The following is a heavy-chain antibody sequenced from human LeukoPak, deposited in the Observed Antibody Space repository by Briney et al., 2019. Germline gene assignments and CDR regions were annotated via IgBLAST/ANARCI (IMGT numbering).Heavy chain of an antibody. CDR3: AKSELLYPYYFDY. V-gene: IGHV3-23*01. CDR1: GITFSNYA. D-gene: IGHD2-2*02. Sequence: GGSLRLSCAASGITFSNYAMSWVRQAPGKGLEWVSIIGYRGGSIYYAYSVKGRFTISRDNSKNTLSLQMNSLTAEDTAVYYCAKSELLYPYYFDYWGQGTLVTVSS. J-gene: IGHJ4*02. CDR2: IGYRGGSI.